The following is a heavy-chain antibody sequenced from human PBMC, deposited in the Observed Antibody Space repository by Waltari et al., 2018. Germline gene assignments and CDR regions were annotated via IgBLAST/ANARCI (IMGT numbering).Heavy chain of an antibody. CDR2: ISYDGSNK. CDR1: GFTFSSYA. CDR3: ARDSAG. J-gene: IGHJ4*02. V-gene: IGHV3-30-3*01. D-gene: IGHD1-26*01. Sequence: QVQLVESGGGVVQPGRSLRLSCAASGFTFSSYAMHWVRQAPGKGLEWVAVISYDGSNKYYADSVKRRFTISRDNSKNTLYLQMNSLRAEDTAVYYCARDSAGWGQGTLVTVSS.